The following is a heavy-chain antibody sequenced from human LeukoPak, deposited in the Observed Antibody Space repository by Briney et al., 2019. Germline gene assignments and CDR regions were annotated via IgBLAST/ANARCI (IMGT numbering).Heavy chain of an antibody. CDR2: IYYSGST. V-gene: IGHV4-59*01. J-gene: IGHJ6*02. CDR3: ARDASYYDFWSGYPRPYGMDV. CDR1: GGSISSYY. Sequence: KPSETLSLTCTVSGGSISSYYWSWIRQPPGKGLEWIGYIYYSGSTNYNPSLKSRVTISVDTSENQFSLKLSSVTAADTAVYYCARDASYYDFWSGYPRPYGMDVWGQGTTVTVSS. D-gene: IGHD3-3*01.